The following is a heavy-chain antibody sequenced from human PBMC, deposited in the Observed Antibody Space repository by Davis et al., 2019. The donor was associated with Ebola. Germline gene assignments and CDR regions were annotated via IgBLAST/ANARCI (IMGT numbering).Heavy chain of an antibody. V-gene: IGHV1-8*01. D-gene: IGHD2-8*02. Sequence: ASVKVSCKASGYTFISYDINWVRQATGQGLEWMGWMNPDTGDTGYAQKFQGRVTMTRNTSISTAYMELSSLRSEDTAVYYCARGEGVYCTGGVCYKVDDAFDIWGQGTMVTVSS. CDR3: ARGEGVYCTGGVCYKVDDAFDI. J-gene: IGHJ3*02. CDR2: MNPDTGDT. CDR1: GYTFISYD.